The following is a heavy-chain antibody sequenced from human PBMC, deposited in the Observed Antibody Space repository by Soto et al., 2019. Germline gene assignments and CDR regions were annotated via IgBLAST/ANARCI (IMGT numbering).Heavy chain of an antibody. CDR3: ARQIYDSDTGPNFQYYFDS. CDR2: IDPSDSQT. J-gene: IGHJ4*02. Sequence: GESLKISCKGSGYSFAGYWITWVRQKPGKCLEWMGRIDPSDSQTYYSPSFRGHVTISVTKSITTVFLQWSSLMASDTAMYYCARQIYDSDTGPNFQYYFDSWGQGTPVTVSS. V-gene: IGHV5-10-1*01. D-gene: IGHD3-22*01. CDR1: GYSFAGYW.